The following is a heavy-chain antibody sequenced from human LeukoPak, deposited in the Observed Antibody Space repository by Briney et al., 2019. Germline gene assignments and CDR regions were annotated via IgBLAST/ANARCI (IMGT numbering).Heavy chain of an antibody. V-gene: IGHV3-43*02. J-gene: IGHJ4*02. CDR1: GFTFDDYA. CDR3: AKDITPYYYDSSGYEASFDY. D-gene: IGHD3-22*01. CDR2: IIGDGGST. Sequence: GGSLRLSCAAAGFTFDDYAMHWVRQAPGKGREWVSLIIGDGGSTYYADSVKGRFTISRDNSKNSLYLQMNSLRTEDTALYYCAKDITPYYYDSSGYEASFDYWGQGTLVTVSS.